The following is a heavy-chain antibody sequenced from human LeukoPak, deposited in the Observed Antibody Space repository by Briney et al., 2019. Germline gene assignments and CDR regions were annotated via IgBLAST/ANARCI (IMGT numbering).Heavy chain of an antibody. CDR3: EAVVGQQLVPTPWFDY. CDR2: ISSSSSYI. J-gene: IGHJ4*02. D-gene: IGHD6-13*01. Sequence: PGGSLRLSCAASGFTFSSYSMNWVRQAPGKGLEWVSSISSSSSYIYYADSVKGRFTISRDNAKNSLYLQMNSLRAEDTAVYYCEAVVGQQLVPTPWFDYWGQGTLVTVSS. V-gene: IGHV3-21*01. CDR1: GFTFSSYS.